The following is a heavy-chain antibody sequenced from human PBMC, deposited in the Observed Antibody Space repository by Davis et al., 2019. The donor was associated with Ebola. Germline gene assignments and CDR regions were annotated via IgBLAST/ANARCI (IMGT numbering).Heavy chain of an antibody. J-gene: IGHJ4*02. D-gene: IGHD2-15*01. CDR1: GGSISSGDYY. V-gene: IGHV4-30-4*01. Sequence: MPSETLSLTCTVSGGSISSGDYYWSWIRQPPGKGLEWIGYIYYSGSTYYNPSLKSRVTISVDTSKNQFSLKLSSVTAADTAVYYCARVVCSGGSCYSDYWGQGTLVTVSS. CDR3: ARVVCSGGSCYSDY. CDR2: IYYSGST.